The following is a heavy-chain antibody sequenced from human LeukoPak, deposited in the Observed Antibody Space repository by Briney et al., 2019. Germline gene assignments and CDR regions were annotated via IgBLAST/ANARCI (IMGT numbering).Heavy chain of an antibody. CDR1: GGSFTGYY. CDR2: IHPSGNF. CDR3: ARGTDRSKAGDH. D-gene: IGHD4-17*01. V-gene: IGHV4-34*01. J-gene: IGHJ4*02. Sequence: PSETLSLTCAVYGGSFTGYYYSWIRQPPGKGLEWVGEIHPSGNFNYNPSLESQVTMSADTSKNQFSLRLTSVTAADTAFYYCARGTDRSKAGDHWGQGTLIIVSS.